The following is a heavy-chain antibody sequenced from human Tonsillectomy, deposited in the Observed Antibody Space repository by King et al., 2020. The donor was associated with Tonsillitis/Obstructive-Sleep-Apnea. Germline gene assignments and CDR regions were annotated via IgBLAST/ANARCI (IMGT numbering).Heavy chain of an antibody. J-gene: IGHJ3*01. Sequence: QLVQSGAEVKKPGASVKVSCKASGYTFAVYYVHWVRQAPGQGLEWMGRINPDSGATIYAQKFQGRVTMTSDTSIRTVYMELSRLRSDDTVVYYCAVATFSYDGFDLWGRGTMITVSS. V-gene: IGHV1-2*05. CDR1: GYTFAVYY. CDR2: INPDSGAT. D-gene: IGHD5-12*01. CDR3: AVATFSYDGFDL.